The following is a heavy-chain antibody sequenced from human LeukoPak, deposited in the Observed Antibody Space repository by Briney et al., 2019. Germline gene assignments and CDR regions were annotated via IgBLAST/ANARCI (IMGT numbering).Heavy chain of an antibody. CDR1: GFTVSSNY. Sequence: GGSLRLSCAACGFTVSSNYLSWVRQAPGKGLEWVSVIYSGGSTYYADSVKGRFTISRDNSKNTLYLQMNSLRAEDTAVYYCARDPRYCSSTSCYALAFDIWGQGTMVTVSS. V-gene: IGHV3-53*01. J-gene: IGHJ3*02. D-gene: IGHD2-2*01. CDR2: IYSGGST. CDR3: ARDPRYCSSTSCYALAFDI.